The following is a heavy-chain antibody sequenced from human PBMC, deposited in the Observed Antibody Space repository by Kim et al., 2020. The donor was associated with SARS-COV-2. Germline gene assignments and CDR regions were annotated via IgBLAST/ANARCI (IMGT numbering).Heavy chain of an antibody. V-gene: IGHV3-30*04. D-gene: IGHD6-19*01. CDR1: GFTFSSYA. CDR2: ISYDGSNK. J-gene: IGHJ4*01. Sequence: GGSLRLSCAASGFTFSSYAMHWVRQATGKGLEWVAVISYDGSNKYYADSVKGRFTISRDNSKNTLYLQMNSLRAEDTAVYYCARGKSARGWFSFYFDYWG. CDR3: ARGKSARGWFSFYFDY.